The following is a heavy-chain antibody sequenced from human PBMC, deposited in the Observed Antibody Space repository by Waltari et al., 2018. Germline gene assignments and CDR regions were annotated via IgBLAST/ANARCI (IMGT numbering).Heavy chain of an antibody. J-gene: IGHJ5*02. D-gene: IGHD2-15*01. CDR2: INHSGST. CDR3: AGKPRYCSGGSCPPQRRWFDP. CDR1: GGSFSGYY. Sequence: QVQLQQWGAGLLKPSETLSLTCAVYGGSFSGYYWSWIRQPPGKGLEWIGEINHSGSTNYSPSLKSRVTTSVDTSKNQFSLKLSSVTAADTAVYYCAGKPRYCSGGSCPPQRRWFDPWGQGTLVTVSS. V-gene: IGHV4-34*01.